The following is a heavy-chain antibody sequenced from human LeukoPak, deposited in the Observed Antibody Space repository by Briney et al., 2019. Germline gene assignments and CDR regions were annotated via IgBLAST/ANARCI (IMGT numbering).Heavy chain of an antibody. CDR1: GYTFTSYD. Sequence: SVKVSCKASGYTFTSYDINWVRQAPGQGLEWMGGIIPIFGTANYAQKFQGRVTITADKSTSTAYMELSSLRSEDTAVYYCARAVLLEMATSPFDHWGQGTLVTVSS. D-gene: IGHD5-24*01. V-gene: IGHV1-69*06. CDR3: ARAVLLEMATSPFDH. J-gene: IGHJ4*02. CDR2: IIPIFGTA.